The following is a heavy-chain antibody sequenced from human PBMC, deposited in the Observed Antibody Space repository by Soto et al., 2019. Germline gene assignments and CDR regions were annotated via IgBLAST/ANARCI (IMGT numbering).Heavy chain of an antibody. V-gene: IGHV5-10-1*01. CDR3: ARGRHSSSADY. CDR2: IDPSDSQT. CDR1: GYSFAGYW. J-gene: IGHJ4*02. Sequence: GESLKISCKGSGYSFAGYWITWVRQMPGKGLEWMGRIDPSDSQTYYSPSFRGHVTISAAKSITTVFLQWSSLRASDTAMYYCARGRHSSSADYWGQGTLVTVSS. D-gene: IGHD6-6*01.